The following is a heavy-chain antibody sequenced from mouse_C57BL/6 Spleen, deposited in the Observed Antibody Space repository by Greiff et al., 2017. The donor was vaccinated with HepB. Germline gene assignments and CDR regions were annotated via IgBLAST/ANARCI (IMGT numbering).Heavy chain of an antibody. CDR2: ISSGSSTI. D-gene: IGHD1-2*01. J-gene: IGHJ2*01. CDR3: ARSGWGGAYYFDY. V-gene: IGHV5-17*01. Sequence: EVKLVESGGGLVKPGGSLKLSCAASGFTFSDYGMHWVRQAPEKGLEWVAYISSGSSTIYYADTVKGRFTISRDNAKNTLFLQMTSLRSEDTAMYYCARSGWGGAYYFDYWGQGTTLTVSS. CDR1: GFTFSDYG.